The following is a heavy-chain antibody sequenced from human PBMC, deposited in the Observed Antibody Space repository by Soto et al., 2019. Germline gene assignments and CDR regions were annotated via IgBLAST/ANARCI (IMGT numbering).Heavy chain of an antibody. J-gene: IGHJ4*02. CDR1: GGTFSSYA. CDR2: IIPISGTA. V-gene: IGHV1-69*13. CDR3: ASHDLGATPYYFDY. Sequence: SVKVSCKASGGTFSSYAISWVRQAPGQGLEWMGGIIPISGTANYAQKFQGRVTITADESTSTAYMELSSLRSEDTAVYYCASHDLGATPYYFDYWGQGTLVTVSS. D-gene: IGHD1-26*01.